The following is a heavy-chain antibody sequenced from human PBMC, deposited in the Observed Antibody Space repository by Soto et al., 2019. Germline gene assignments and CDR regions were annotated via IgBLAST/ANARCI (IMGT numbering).Heavy chain of an antibody. CDR2: ISGSGGTT. V-gene: IGHV3-23*01. J-gene: IGHJ6*02. Sequence: EVQLLESGGGLVQPGGSLRLSRVASGFTFSTYAMSWVRQAPGEGLKWVSTISGSGGTTYYADSVKGRFTISRDNSKNTLYLQVNSLRAEDSAKYYCARYCSPTSCTIRYGMDVWGQGTTVTVSS. CDR3: ARYCSPTSCTIRYGMDV. D-gene: IGHD2-15*01. CDR1: GFTFSTYA.